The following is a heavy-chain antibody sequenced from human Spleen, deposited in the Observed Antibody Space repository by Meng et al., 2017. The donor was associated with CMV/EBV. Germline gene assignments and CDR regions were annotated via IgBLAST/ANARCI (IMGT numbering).Heavy chain of an antibody. CDR2: LNRDGSTT. V-gene: IGHV3-74*01. CDR3: ASLDSASELGTDY. Sequence: CAASGFTFSNFWMDWVRQAPGKGLAWLSRLNRDGSTTTYADSVKGRFTISRDNAKNTPYLQMNNLRPEDTAVYYCASLDSASELGTDYWGQGALVTVSS. CDR1: GFTFSNFW. J-gene: IGHJ4*02. D-gene: IGHD7-27*01.